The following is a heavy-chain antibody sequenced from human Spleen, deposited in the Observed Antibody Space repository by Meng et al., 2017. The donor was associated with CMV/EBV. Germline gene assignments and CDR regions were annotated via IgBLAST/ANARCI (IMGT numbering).Heavy chain of an antibody. J-gene: IGHJ3*02. D-gene: IGHD3-22*01. Sequence: GESLKISCAASGFTFSSYSMNWVRQAPGKGLEWVSSISSSSSYIYYAYSVKGRFTISRDNAKNSLYLQMNSLRAEDPAVYYCARIKAYYYDSSGYYYRAFDIWGQGTMVTVSS. CDR1: GFTFSSYS. CDR2: ISSSSSYI. CDR3: ARIKAYYYDSSGYYYRAFDI. V-gene: IGHV3-21*01.